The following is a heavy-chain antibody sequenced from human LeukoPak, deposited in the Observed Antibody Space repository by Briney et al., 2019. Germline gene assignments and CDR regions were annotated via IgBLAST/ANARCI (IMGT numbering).Heavy chain of an antibody. V-gene: IGHV3-21*01. CDR2: ISSSSSYI. CDR3: ARVMITFGGVIGYDAFDI. J-gene: IGHJ3*02. Sequence: GGSLRLSCAASGFTFSSYSMNWVRQAPGKGLEWVSSISSSSSYIYYADSVKGRFTISRDNAKNSLYLQMNSLRAEDTAVYYCARVMITFGGVIGYDAFDIWGRGTMVTVSS. D-gene: IGHD3-16*02. CDR1: GFTFSSYS.